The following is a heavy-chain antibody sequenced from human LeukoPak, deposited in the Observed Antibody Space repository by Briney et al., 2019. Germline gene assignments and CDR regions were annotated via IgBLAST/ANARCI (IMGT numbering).Heavy chain of an antibody. CDR2: IYYNGST. CDR1: GVSISSYY. V-gene: IGHV4-59*01. D-gene: IGHD2-21*01. J-gene: IGHJ3*02. Sequence: PSETLSLTCTVSGVSISSYYWSWIRQPPGKGLEWIGYIYYNGSTNYNPSLKSRVTISVDTSKNQFSLKLSSVTAADTAVYYCARGGALATDAFDIWGQGTMVTVSS. CDR3: ARGGALATDAFDI.